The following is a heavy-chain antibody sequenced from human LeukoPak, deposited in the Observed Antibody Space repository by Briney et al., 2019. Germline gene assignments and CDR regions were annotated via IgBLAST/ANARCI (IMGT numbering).Heavy chain of an antibody. CDR3: ARGYSSSWYNLFDP. J-gene: IGHJ5*02. CDR2: IYYSGST. D-gene: IGHD6-13*01. V-gene: IGHV4-39*01. Sequence: MPSETLSLTCTVSGGSISSSSYYWGWIRQPPGKGLEWIGSIYYSGSTYYNPSLKSRVAISVDTSKNQFSLKLSSVTAADTAVYYCARGYSSSWYNLFDPWGQGTLVTVSS. CDR1: GGSISSSSYY.